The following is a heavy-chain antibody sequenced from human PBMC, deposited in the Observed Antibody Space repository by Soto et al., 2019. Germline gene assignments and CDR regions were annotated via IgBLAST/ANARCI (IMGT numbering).Heavy chain of an antibody. D-gene: IGHD2-15*01. J-gene: IGHJ5*02. V-gene: IGHV4-61*01. Sequence: SETLSLTCTVSGGSVSSGSYYWSWIRQPPGKGLEWIGYIYYSGSTNYNPSLKSRVIISVDTSKNQFSLKLSSVTAADTAVYYCARDNCSGGSCYSNWFDPWGQGTLVTVSS. CDR2: IYYSGST. CDR3: ARDNCSGGSCYSNWFDP. CDR1: GGSVSSGSYY.